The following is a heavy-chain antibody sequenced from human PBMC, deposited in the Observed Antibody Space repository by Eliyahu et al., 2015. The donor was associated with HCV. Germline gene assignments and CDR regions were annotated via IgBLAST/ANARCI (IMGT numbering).Heavy chain of an antibody. CDR2: INSISSYI. Sequence: EVKLVESGGGLVKPGGSLRLSXAAXGXXFSSHSMNWVRQAPGKGVEWVSAINSISSYIYYADSVKGRFTISRDNAKNSLSLQMNSLRAEDTGIYYCARDLMTTVTSNWFDAWGQGILVTVSS. CDR3: ARDLMTTVTSNWFDA. D-gene: IGHD4-17*01. CDR1: GXXFSSHS. J-gene: IGHJ5*02. V-gene: IGHV3-21*01.